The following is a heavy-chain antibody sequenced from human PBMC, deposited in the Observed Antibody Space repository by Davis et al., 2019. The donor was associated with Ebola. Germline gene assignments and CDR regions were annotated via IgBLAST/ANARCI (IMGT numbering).Heavy chain of an antibody. D-gene: IGHD4-11*01. CDR3: ARDSDDYSFDY. V-gene: IGHV4-39*07. Sequence: MPSETLSLTCTVSGGSIISSSSYWGWIRQPPRKGLEWIGSIYYSGITYYNPSLKSRVTISVDTSKNQFSLKVSSVTAAETAVYYCARDSDDYSFDYWGQGTLVTVSS. CDR1: GGSIISSSSY. J-gene: IGHJ4*02. CDR2: IYYSGIT.